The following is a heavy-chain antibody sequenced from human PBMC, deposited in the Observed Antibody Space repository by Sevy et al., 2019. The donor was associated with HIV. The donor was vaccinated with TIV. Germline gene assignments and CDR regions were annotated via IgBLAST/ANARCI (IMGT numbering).Heavy chain of an antibody. Sequence: SETLCLTCAVYGGSFSGYYWSWIRQPPGKGLEWIGEINHSESTNYNPSLKTRVTISVDTSKNQFSLKLTSVTASDTAVYYCARTTTVTTSAFDYWGQGTLVTVSS. V-gene: IGHV4-34*01. D-gene: IGHD4-17*01. CDR1: GGSFSGYY. CDR2: INHSEST. J-gene: IGHJ4*02. CDR3: ARTTTVTTSAFDY.